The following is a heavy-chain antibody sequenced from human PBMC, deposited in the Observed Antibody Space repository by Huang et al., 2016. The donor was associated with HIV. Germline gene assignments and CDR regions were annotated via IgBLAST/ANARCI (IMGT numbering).Heavy chain of an antibody. CDR1: GGSFSGYY. CDR2: IKHSGST. J-gene: IGHJ4*02. D-gene: IGHD1-26*01. CDR3: ARGGDGVGATRFDF. V-gene: IGHV4-34*02. Sequence: QVQLQQWGAGLLKPSETLSLICAVYGGSFSGYYWSWVRHTPRKGLEGIGEIKHSGSTNYNPSLKSRVTISVDTSKNQFSLKLSSVTAADTAVYYCARGGDGVGATRFDFWGQGNQVTVSS.